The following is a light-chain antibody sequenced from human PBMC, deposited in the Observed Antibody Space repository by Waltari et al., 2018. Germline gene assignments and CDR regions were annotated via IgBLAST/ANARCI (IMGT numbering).Light chain of an antibody. V-gene: IGKV3-20*01. Sequence: DIVLAQSPGTLSLSPGERATPSCRASQTVTSNYLSWYQQKPGQAPRLLIFGASSRATGIPDRFSGSGSGTDFTLTITRLEPEDFAVYYCQQYASSRTFGQGTRVEIK. J-gene: IGKJ1*01. CDR3: QQYASSRT. CDR1: QTVTSNY. CDR2: GAS.